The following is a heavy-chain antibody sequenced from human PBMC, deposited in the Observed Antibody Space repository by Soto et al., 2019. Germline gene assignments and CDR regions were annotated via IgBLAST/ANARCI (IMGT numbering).Heavy chain of an antibody. J-gene: IGHJ3*02. V-gene: IGHV3-30*18. Sequence: QVQLVESGGGVVQPGRSLRLSCAASGFTFSSYGMHWVRQAPGKGLEWVAVISYDGSNKYYADSVKGRFTISRDNSKNTLYLQMNSLIAEDTAVYYCAKPEGATGDAFDIWGQGTMVTVSS. CDR2: ISYDGSNK. CDR1: GFTFSSYG. D-gene: IGHD1-26*01. CDR3: AKPEGATGDAFDI.